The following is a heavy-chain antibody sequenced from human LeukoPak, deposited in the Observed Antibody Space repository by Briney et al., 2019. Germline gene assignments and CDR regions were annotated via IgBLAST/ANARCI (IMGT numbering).Heavy chain of an antibody. CDR2: IYPGDSDT. CDR1: GSRFTSYW. V-gene: IGHV5-51*01. CDR3: ARGGDTANDY. D-gene: IGHD5-18*01. Sequence: GASLKISCKGSGSRFTSYWTGWVPPMPGKGLEWMGIIYPGDSDTRYSPSFQGQVTISADKSISTAYLQWSSLKASDTAMYYCARGGDTANDYWGQGTLVTVSS. J-gene: IGHJ4*02.